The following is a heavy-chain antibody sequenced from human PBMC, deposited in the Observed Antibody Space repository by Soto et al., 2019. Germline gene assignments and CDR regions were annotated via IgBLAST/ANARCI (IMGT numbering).Heavy chain of an antibody. CDR1: GYSFTSYW. CDR3: ASNYYYGSGSYYYGMDV. V-gene: IGHV5-10-1*01. D-gene: IGHD3-10*01. J-gene: IGHJ6*02. Sequence: PGESLKISCKGSGYSFTSYWISWVRQMPGKGLEWMGRIDPSDSYTNYRPSFQGHVTISADKSISTAYLQWSSLKASDTAMYYCASNYYYGSGSYYYGMDVWGQGTKVTVSS. CDR2: IDPSDSYT.